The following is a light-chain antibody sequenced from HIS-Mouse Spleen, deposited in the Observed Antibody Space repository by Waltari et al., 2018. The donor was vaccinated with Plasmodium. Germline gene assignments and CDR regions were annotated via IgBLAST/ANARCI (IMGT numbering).Light chain of an antibody. CDR2: EGS. J-gene: IGLJ2*01. CDR3: CSYAGSSTYVV. Sequence: QSALTQPASVSGSPGQSITISCTGTSSDVGSYNLVSWYQQHPGKATKLMIYEGSKRPSVVSNRFSGSKSGNTASLTISGLQAEDEADYYCCSYAGSSTYVVFGGGTKLTVL. CDR1: SSDVGSYNL. V-gene: IGLV2-23*01.